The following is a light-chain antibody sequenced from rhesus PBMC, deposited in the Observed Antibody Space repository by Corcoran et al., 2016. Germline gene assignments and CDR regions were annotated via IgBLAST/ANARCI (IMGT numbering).Light chain of an antibody. Sequence: DIQMTQSPSSLSASVGDTVTITCRASQGISSYLNWFQQKPGKAHKHLIYAASSLESGVPSRFSGSGSGTEVTLNISSLQPEDLAAYYCLQHNSYPFTFGPETKLDIK. V-gene: IGKV1-28*02. CDR3: LQHNSYPFT. CDR1: QGISSY. J-gene: IGKJ3*01. CDR2: AAS.